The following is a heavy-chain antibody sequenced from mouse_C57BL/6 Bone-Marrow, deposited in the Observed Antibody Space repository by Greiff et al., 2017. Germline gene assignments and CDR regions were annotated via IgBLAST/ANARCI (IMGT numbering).Heavy chain of an antibody. J-gene: IGHJ2*01. CDR2: INYDGSST. Sequence: EVHLVESEGGLVQPGSSMKLSCTASGFTFSDYYMAWVRQVPEKGLEWVANINYDGSSTYYLDSLKGRFIISRDNAKNILYLQMRSLKSEDTATYYCARVTTVVAYYFDYWGQGTTLTVSS. CDR1: GFTFSDYY. CDR3: ARVTTVVAYYFDY. D-gene: IGHD1-1*01. V-gene: IGHV5-16*01.